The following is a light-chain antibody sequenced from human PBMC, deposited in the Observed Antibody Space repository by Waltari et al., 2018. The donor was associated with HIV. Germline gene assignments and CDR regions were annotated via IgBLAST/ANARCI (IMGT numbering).Light chain of an antibody. Sequence: QSVLTQPPSASGTPGQRVTISCSGSSSNIGSNYVYWYQQLPGTAPKLLIYRNNQRPSGVPDRFSGSKSGTSASLAISGLRSEDEADYYCAAWNDRLSGYVFGTGTKVTV. CDR1: SSNIGSNY. J-gene: IGLJ1*01. V-gene: IGLV1-47*01. CDR3: AAWNDRLSGYV. CDR2: RNN.